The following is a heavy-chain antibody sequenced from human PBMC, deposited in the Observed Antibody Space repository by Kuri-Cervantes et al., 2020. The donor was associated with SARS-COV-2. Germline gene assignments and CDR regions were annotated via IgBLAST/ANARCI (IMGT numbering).Heavy chain of an antibody. J-gene: IGHJ5*02. D-gene: IGHD5-18*01. V-gene: IGHV3-66*01. CDR1: GFTFSSYE. Sequence: GGSLRLSCAASGFTFSSYEMNWVRQAPGKGLEWVSVIYSGGSTYYADSVKGRFTISRDNSKNTLYLQMNSLRAEDTAVYYCATLSYDQETGTWGQGTLVTVSS. CDR2: IYSGGST. CDR3: ATLSYDQETGT.